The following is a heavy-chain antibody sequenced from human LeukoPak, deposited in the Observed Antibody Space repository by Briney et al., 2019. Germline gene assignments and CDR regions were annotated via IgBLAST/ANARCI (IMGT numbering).Heavy chain of an antibody. CDR3: ARTGDSGFYMDV. D-gene: IGHD5-18*01. CDR2: IYPQDSDT. V-gene: IGHV5-51*01. Sequence: GEPLKISCGGSGYTFRSDWIGLVRQIASKGLEWMAIIYPQDSDTRYSPSFQGQVTISADKSKNIAYLQWSSLKASDTAIYFCARTGDSGFYMDVWGQGTTVTVSS. CDR1: GYTFRSDW. J-gene: IGHJ6*03.